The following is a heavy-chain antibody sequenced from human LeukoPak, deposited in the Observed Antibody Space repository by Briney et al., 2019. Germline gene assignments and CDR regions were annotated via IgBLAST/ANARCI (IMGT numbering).Heavy chain of an antibody. D-gene: IGHD6-19*01. CDR2: ISHDGSNE. CDR3: ARDVSVAGLD. J-gene: IGHJ4*02. Sequence: GGSLRLSCAASGFTFSTHGMHWVRQAPGKGLEWVAVISHDGSNEHYADSVKGRFIISRDNSKNTLYLQVNSLRAEDTAVYYCARDVSVAGLDWGQGTLVTVSS. CDR1: GFTFSTHG. V-gene: IGHV3-30-3*01.